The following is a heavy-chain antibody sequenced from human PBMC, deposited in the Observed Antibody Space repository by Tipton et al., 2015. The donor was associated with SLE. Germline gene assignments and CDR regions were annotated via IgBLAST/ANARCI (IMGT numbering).Heavy chain of an antibody. CDR3: AKSPGERYFDWLRFDP. CDR1: GFTFSSYW. Sequence: SLRLSCAASGFTFSSYWMSWVRQAPGKGLEWVANIKQDGSEKYYVDSVKGRFTISRDSAKNSLYLQMNSLRAEDTAVYYCAKSPGERYFDWLRFDPWGQGTLVTVSS. V-gene: IGHV3-7*03. D-gene: IGHD3-9*01. J-gene: IGHJ5*02. CDR2: IKQDGSEK.